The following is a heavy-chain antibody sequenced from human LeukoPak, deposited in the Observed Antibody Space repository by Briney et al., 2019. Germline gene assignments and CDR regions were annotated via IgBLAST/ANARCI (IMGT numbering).Heavy chain of an antibody. J-gene: IGHJ2*01. CDR2: IYYGGST. V-gene: IGHV4-59*06. CDR3: ANAPTVTNWYFDL. Sequence: PSETLSLTCTVSGGSISGYFWSWIRQPAGKGLEWIGYIYYGGSTYYNPSLKSRVTISVDTSKNQFSLKLSSVTAADTAVYYCANAPTVTNWYFDLWGRGTLVTVSS. D-gene: IGHD4-17*01. CDR1: GGSISGYF.